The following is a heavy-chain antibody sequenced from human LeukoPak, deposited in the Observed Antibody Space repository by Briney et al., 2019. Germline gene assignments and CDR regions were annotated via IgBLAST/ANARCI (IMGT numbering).Heavy chain of an antibody. Sequence: SETLSLTCTVSGGSISSSSYYWGWIRQPPGKGLEWIGGIYYSGSTYYNPSLKSRVTISVDTSKNQFSLKLSSVTAADTAVYYCARQSTYYYGMDVWGQGTTVTVSS. J-gene: IGHJ6*02. D-gene: IGHD2-2*01. V-gene: IGHV4-39*01. CDR2: IYYSGST. CDR1: GGSISSSSYY. CDR3: ARQSTYYYGMDV.